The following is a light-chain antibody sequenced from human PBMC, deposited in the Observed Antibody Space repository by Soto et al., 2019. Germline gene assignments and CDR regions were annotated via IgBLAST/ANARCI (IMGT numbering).Light chain of an antibody. CDR3: QQYSTYIRT. CDR1: QSIGSW. Sequence: DIQMTQSPSTLSASVGDRVTITCRASQSIGSWLARFQQKPGKAPKLLIYDASSLGSGVPPRFSGSGSGTEFTLTVSSLQPDDFAAYYCQQYSTYIRTFGQGTKVEVK. J-gene: IGKJ1*01. CDR2: DAS. V-gene: IGKV1-5*01.